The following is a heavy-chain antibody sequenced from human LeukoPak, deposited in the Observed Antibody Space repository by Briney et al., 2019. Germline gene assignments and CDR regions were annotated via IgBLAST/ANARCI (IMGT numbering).Heavy chain of an antibody. CDR1: GGTFNNSA. Sequence: SVKVSCKTSGGTFNNSAISWVRQAPGQGLEWLGGIMPLFGTAGYAQKFQGRATITKDESTRTVYLELTSLTSDDTAVYYCARDIHGDYGSGWFDPWGQGTLVSVSS. D-gene: IGHD4-17*01. CDR2: IMPLFGTA. CDR3: ARDIHGDYGSGWFDP. J-gene: IGHJ5*02. V-gene: IGHV1-69*05.